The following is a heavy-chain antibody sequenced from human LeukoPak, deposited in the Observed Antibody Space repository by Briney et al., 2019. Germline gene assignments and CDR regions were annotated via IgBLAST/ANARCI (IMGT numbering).Heavy chain of an antibody. CDR1: GFTFSSYW. Sequence: GGSLRLSCTASGFTFSSYWMHWVRQVPGKGLVWVSRINTDGSSTTYADSVKGRFTVSRDNAKNTLYLQMNSLRAEDTAVYYCAKAPRDSSGYFLYCFDYWGQGTLVTVSS. CDR2: INTDGSST. CDR3: AKAPRDSSGYFLYCFDY. D-gene: IGHD3-22*01. J-gene: IGHJ4*02. V-gene: IGHV3-74*01.